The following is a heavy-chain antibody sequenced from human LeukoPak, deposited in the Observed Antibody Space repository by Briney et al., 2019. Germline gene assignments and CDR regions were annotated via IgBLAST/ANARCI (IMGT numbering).Heavy chain of an antibody. J-gene: IGHJ3*02. Sequence: GGSLRLSCAASGFTFSSYGMHWVRQAPGKGLEWVAVISYGGSNKYYADSVKGRFTISRDNSKNTLYLQMNSLRAEDTAVYYCAKEAVEMATSKAFDIWGQGTMVTVSS. CDR3: AKEAVEMATSKAFDI. V-gene: IGHV3-30*18. CDR1: GFTFSSYG. D-gene: IGHD5-24*01. CDR2: ISYGGSNK.